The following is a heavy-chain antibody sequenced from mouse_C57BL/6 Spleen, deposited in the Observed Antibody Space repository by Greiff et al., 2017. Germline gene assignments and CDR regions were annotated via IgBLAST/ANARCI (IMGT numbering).Heavy chain of an antibody. V-gene: IGHV1-54*01. J-gene: IGHJ4*01. D-gene: IGHD1-1*01. CDR1: GYAFTNYL. Sequence: QVQLQQSGAELVRPGTSVKVSCKASGYAFTNYLIEWVKQRPGQGLEWIGVINHGSGGTNYNEKFKGKATLTADKSSSTAYMQLSSLTSEDSAFYFCARSAHITTVVANYAMDYWGQGTSVTVSS. CDR3: ARSAHITTVVANYAMDY. CDR2: INHGSGGT.